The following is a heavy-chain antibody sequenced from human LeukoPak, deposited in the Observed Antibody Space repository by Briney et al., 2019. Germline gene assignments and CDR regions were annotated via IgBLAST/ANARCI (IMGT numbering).Heavy chain of an antibody. Sequence: SETLSLTCTVSGGSISSYYWSWIRQPPGKGLEWIGYIYYSGSTNYNPSLKSRVTISVGTSKNQFSLKLSSVTAADTAVYYCARDHDYVWGSYSIWGQGTMVTVSS. CDR1: GGSISSYY. J-gene: IGHJ3*02. CDR2: IYYSGST. V-gene: IGHV4-59*01. CDR3: ARDHDYVWGSYSI. D-gene: IGHD3-16*01.